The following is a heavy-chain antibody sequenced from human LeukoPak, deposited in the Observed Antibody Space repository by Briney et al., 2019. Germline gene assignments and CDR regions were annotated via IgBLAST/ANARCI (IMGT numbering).Heavy chain of an antibody. CDR1: GFTFSTYG. Sequence: PGGSLRLSCAASGFTFSTYGIHWVRQAPGKGLEWVSSISSGSIYIYYADSVKGRFTISRDNAKNSLFLQMNSLRAEDSAVYFCARGGVQQWLQDYWGQGTLVTVSS. CDR2: ISSGSIYI. J-gene: IGHJ4*02. CDR3: ARGGVQQWLQDY. V-gene: IGHV3-21*01. D-gene: IGHD5-18*01.